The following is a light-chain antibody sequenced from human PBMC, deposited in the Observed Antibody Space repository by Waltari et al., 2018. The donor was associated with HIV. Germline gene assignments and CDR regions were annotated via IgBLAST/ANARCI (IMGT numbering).Light chain of an antibody. CDR3: SSYAGNYNLV. CDR2: EVY. J-gene: IGLJ3*02. V-gene: IGLV2-8*01. Sequence: QSALTQPPSASGSPGQSVPISCTGSSSDIGGYDFVSGFQQHPGKAPKLVTYEVYKRPSGVPDRFSGSKSGNTASLTVSGLQAEDEAYYHCSSYAGNYNLVFGGGTKLTVL. CDR1: SSDIGGYDF.